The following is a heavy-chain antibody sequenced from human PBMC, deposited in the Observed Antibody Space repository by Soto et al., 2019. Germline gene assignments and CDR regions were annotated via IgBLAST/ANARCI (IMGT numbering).Heavy chain of an antibody. V-gene: IGHV1-69*10. D-gene: IGHD2-15*01. Sequence: GASVKVSCKASGGTFSSYTISWVRQAPGQGLEWMGGIIPILGIANYAQKFQGRVTITADKSTSTAYMELSSLRSEDTAVYYCASYATDCSGGSCLGGLWFDPWGQGTLVTVSS. J-gene: IGHJ5*02. CDR3: ASYATDCSGGSCLGGLWFDP. CDR2: IIPILGIA. CDR1: GGTFSSYT.